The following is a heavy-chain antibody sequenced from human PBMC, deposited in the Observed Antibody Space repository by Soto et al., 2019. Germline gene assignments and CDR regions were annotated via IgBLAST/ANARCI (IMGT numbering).Heavy chain of an antibody. V-gene: IGHV4-59*01. CDR3: ARDQGGYCSGGSCSRHYYYYYGMDV. CDR1: GGSISSYY. D-gene: IGHD2-15*01. CDR2: IYYSGST. Sequence: QVQLQESGPGLVKPSETLSLTCTVSGGSISSYYWSWIRQPPGKGLEWIGYIYYSGSTNYNPSLKSRVTISVDTSKHQFSLKLSSVTAADTAVYYCARDQGGYCSGGSCSRHYYYYYGMDVWGQGTTVTVSS. J-gene: IGHJ6*02.